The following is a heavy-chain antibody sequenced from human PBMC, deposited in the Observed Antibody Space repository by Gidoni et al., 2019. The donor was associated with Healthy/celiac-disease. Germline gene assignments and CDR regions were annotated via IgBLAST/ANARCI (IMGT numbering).Heavy chain of an antibody. CDR2: TNGDETST. V-gene: IGHV3-74*01. Sequence: QLAESGGGLVQPGGSLRLSCEASGFTFSKFWMLWVRQVPGKGLEWVSRTNGDETSTGYADFVKGRVTISRDNARNTVYLQMNSLSAEDTAVYYCVRVEWGSPDYWGLGTLVTVSS. CDR3: VRVEWGSPDY. D-gene: IGHD7-27*01. CDR1: GFTFSKFW. J-gene: IGHJ4*02.